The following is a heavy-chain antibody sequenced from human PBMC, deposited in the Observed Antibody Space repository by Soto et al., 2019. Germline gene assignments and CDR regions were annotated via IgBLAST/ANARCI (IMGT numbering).Heavy chain of an antibody. J-gene: IGHJ6*02. CDR3: TNNPGYTAMVKGDYYYGMDV. CDR2: ISSSSIYI. D-gene: IGHD5-18*01. V-gene: IGHV3-21*01. CDR1: GFTFSSYS. Sequence: GGSLRLSCAASGFTFSSYSRNWVRQAPGKGLEWVSSISSSSIYIYYADSVKGRFTISRDNAKNSLYLQMNSLRAEDTAVYYSTNNPGYTAMVKGDYYYGMDVWGQGTTVTVSS.